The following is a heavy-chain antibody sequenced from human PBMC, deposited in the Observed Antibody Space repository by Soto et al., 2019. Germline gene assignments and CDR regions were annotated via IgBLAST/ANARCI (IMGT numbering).Heavy chain of an antibody. J-gene: IGHJ6*02. V-gene: IGHV2-5*02. CDR1: GFSLSTSGVG. CDR2: IYWDDDK. Sequence: QITLKESGPTLVKPTQTLTLTCTFSGFSLSTSGVGVAWIRQPPGKALEWLALIYWDDDKRYRPSLASRVTITKDTSKNHVVLTMTNIDSVDTATYYCAYLPCSGGSCYCCSLSGMDVWGQGATVTVSS. D-gene: IGHD2-15*01. CDR3: AYLPCSGGSCYCCSLSGMDV.